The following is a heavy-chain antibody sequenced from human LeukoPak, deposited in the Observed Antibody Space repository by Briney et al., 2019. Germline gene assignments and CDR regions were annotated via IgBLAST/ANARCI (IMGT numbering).Heavy chain of an antibody. D-gene: IGHD2/OR15-2a*01. CDR1: GYSISNGYY. CDR2: TYHSGTS. Sequence: PSETLSLTCTVSGYSISNGYYWGWIRRPPGKGLEWIGTTYHSGTSYYNPSLKSRVTISVDTSKNQLSLKVNSVTAADTAEYYCARSAQYSYYYYMDVWGKGTTVTVSS. CDR3: ARSAQYSYYYYMDV. J-gene: IGHJ6*03. V-gene: IGHV4-38-2*02.